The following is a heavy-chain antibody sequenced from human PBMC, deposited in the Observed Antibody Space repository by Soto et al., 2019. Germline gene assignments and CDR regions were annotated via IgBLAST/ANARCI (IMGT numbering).Heavy chain of an antibody. Sequence: EVQLVESGGGLVQPGGSLRLSCAASGFTFSSYSMNWVRQAPGKGLEWVSYISSSSSTIYYADSVKGRFTISRDNAKNSLYLQMNSLRAEDTAVYYCARDAPVAGYYFDYWGQGTLVTVSS. CDR3: ARDAPVAGYYFDY. J-gene: IGHJ4*02. CDR2: ISSSSSTI. CDR1: GFTFSSYS. D-gene: IGHD6-19*01. V-gene: IGHV3-48*01.